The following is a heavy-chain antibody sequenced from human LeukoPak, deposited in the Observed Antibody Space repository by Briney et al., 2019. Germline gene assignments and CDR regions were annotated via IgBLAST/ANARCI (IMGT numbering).Heavy chain of an antibody. CDR3: ARGGSYYDFDY. D-gene: IGHD1-26*01. V-gene: IGHV4-4*09. CDR1: GGSISSYY. J-gene: IGHJ4*02. Sequence: PSETPSLTCTVSGGSISSYYWSWIRQPPGKGLEWIGYIYTSGSTNYNPSLKSRVTISVDTSKNQFSLKLSSVTAADTAVYYCARGGSYYDFDYWGQGTLVTVSS. CDR2: IYTSGST.